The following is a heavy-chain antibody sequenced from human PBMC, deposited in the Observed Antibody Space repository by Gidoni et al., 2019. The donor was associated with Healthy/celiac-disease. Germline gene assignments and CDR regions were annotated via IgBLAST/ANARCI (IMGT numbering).Heavy chain of an antibody. CDR3: AKDGGSEVTGTKPLES. Sequence: EVQLLESGGGLVQPGGSLRLSCAASGVIFNNYAMTWVRHIPGKGLEWLSAISGGGARTYYADSVKGRFTISRDNSKSTVYLQISSLRVEDTALYYCAKDGGSEVTGTKPLESWGQGTLVTVSS. CDR2: ISGGGART. CDR1: GVIFNNYA. D-gene: IGHD1-1*01. J-gene: IGHJ4*02. V-gene: IGHV3-23*01.